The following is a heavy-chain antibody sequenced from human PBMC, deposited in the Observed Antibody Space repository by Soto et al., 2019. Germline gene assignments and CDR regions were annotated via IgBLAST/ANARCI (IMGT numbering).Heavy chain of an antibody. CDR3: ASVLLWFGESTSPIA. CDR2: INAGNGNT. D-gene: IGHD3-10*01. CDR1: GYSFTSYA. J-gene: IGHJ5*02. Sequence: ASVKVSCKASGYSFTSYAMHWVRQAPGQRLEWMGWINAGNGNTNYAQKLQGRVTMTTDTSTSTAYMELRSLRSDDTAVYYCASVLLWFGESTSPIAWGQGTLVTVSS. V-gene: IGHV1-3*01.